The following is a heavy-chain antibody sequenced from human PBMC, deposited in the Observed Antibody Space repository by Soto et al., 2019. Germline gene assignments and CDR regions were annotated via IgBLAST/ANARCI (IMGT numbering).Heavy chain of an antibody. D-gene: IGHD3-22*01. CDR3: AKGSSGYPYYFDY. CDR1: GFTFDDYT. V-gene: IGHV3-43*01. Sequence: EVQLVESGGVVVQPGGSLRLSCAASGFTFDDYTMHWVRQAPGKGLEWVSLISWDGGSTYYADSVKGRFTISRDNSKNSLYLQMNSLRTEDTALYYCAKGSSGYPYYFDYWGQVTLVTVSS. CDR2: ISWDGGST. J-gene: IGHJ4*02.